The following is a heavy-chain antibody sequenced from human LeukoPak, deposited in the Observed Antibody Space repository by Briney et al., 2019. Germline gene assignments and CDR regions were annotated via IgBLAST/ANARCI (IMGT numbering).Heavy chain of an antibody. CDR2: IYLSRTT. CDR1: GASISSGTYH. CDR3: ATRPLSGILNYFDY. D-gene: IGHD6-25*01. Sequence: SQTLSHTCTVSGASISSGTYHWSWIRQAAGKGLEWIGHIYLSRTTNYNPSLKSRVTMSVDTSKNQFSLKLSSVTAADTAVYYCATRPLSGILNYFDYWGQGTLVTVSS. J-gene: IGHJ4*02. V-gene: IGHV4-61*09.